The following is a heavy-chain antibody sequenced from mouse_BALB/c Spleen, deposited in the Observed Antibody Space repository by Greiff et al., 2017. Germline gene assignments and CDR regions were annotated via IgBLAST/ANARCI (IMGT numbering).Heavy chain of an antibody. CDR3: TRLYYDYDGFAY. Sequence: QVQLQQPGAGLVRPGASVKLSCKASGYTFTSYWINWVKQRPGQGLEWIGNIYPSDSYTNYNQKFKDKATLTVDKSSSTAYMQLSSPTSEDSAVYYCTRLYYDYDGFAYWGQGTLVTVSA. D-gene: IGHD2-4*01. CDR2: IYPSDSYT. V-gene: IGHV1-69*02. J-gene: IGHJ3*01. CDR1: GYTFTSYW.